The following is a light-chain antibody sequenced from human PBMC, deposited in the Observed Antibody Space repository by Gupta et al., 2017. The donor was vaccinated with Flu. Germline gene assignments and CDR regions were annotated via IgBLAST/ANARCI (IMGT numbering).Light chain of an antibody. CDR2: EVS. CDR1: STNVGSYKF. V-gene: IGLV2-23*02. CDR3: CSYAGNNNYV. J-gene: IGLJ1*01. Sequence: SITISCTGTSTNVGSYKFVSWYLQHPGKAPKLMIYEVSKRPSGVSNRFSGSKSGNTASLTISGLQAEDEADYYCCSYAGNNNYVFGSGTQVSVL.